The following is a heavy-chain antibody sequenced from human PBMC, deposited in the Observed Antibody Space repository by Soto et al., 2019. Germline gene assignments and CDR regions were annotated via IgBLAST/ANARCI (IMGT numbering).Heavy chain of an antibody. J-gene: IGHJ6*02. V-gene: IGHV1-58*01. CDR3: AADPYCISTSCYPPYYYYGMDV. D-gene: IGHD2-2*01. CDR1: GFTFTSSA. CDR2: IVVGSGNT. Sequence: SVKVSCKASGFTFTSSAVQWVRQARGQRLEWIGWIVVGSGNTNYAQKFQERVTITRDMSTSTAYMELSSLRSEDTAVYYCAADPYCISTSCYPPYYYYGMDVWGQGTTVTVSS.